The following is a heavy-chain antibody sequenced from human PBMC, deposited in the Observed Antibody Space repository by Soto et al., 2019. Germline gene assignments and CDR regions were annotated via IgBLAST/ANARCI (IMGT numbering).Heavy chain of an antibody. CDR3: ARVGGNWNDDYFDY. J-gene: IGHJ4*02. CDR2: MNPDSGDT. CDR1: GYTFTNND. Sequence: VQLVQSGAEVKKPGASVKVSCKASGYTFTNNDIIWVRQATGQGPEWLGWMNPDSGDTGYAQNFQGRVTMTRDTSISKAYMELSSLTSKDTAVYYCARVGGNWNDDYFDYWGQGTLVTVSS. D-gene: IGHD1-1*01. V-gene: IGHV1-8*01.